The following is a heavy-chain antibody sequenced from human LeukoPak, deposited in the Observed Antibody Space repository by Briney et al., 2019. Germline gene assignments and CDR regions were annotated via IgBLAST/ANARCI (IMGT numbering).Heavy chain of an antibody. CDR2: IYYSGST. V-gene: IGHV4-38-2*01. J-gene: IGHJ6*03. CDR3: ARGVSSNYYYYYMDV. Sequence: GSLRLSCAASGFTFSDYYMSWIRQAPGKGLEWIGSIYYSGSTYYNPSLKSRVTISVDTSKNQFSLKLSSVTAADTAVYYCARGVSSNYYYYYMDVWGKGTTVTVSS. CDR1: GFTFSDYY. D-gene: IGHD6-13*01.